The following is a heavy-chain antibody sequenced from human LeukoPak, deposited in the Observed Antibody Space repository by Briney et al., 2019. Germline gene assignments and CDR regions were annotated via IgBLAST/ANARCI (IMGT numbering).Heavy chain of an antibody. J-gene: IGHJ4*02. CDR3: ARLSGNNFDY. D-gene: IGHD1-14*01. V-gene: IGHV4-39*01. CDR1: GGSISSSSYY. CDR2: IYVSWST. Sequence: SHSLSLTCTLSGGSISSSSYYWARLRQPPGKGPDRFVIIYVSWSTYYHPSLNSPFTITVHTSKNQFSLKLSSVTAADTAVYYCARLSGNNFDYWGQGTLVTVSS.